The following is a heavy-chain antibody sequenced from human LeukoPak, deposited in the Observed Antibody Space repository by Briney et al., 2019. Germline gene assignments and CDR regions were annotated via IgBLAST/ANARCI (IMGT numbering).Heavy chain of an antibody. J-gene: IGHJ5*02. CDR3: ARGGGSSTSKNWFDP. V-gene: IGHV4-4*07. CDR1: GGSISNYY. CDR2: VYSDGST. D-gene: IGHD3-16*01. Sequence: PSETLSLTCSVSGGSISNYYWSWIRQPAGKGLEWIGRVYSDGSTSYNPSLKSRVTMSVDTSKNQFSLKVRSVPAADTAVYYCARGGGSSTSKNWFDPWGQGTLVTVSS.